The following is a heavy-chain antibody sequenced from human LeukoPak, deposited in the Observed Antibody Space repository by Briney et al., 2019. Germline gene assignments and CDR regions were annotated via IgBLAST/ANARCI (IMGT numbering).Heavy chain of an antibody. CDR1: GFTFNHYA. Sequence: GVSLRLSCAASGFTFNHYAMSWVRQAPGKGLECVSSNHHGHTFYVDSGKGRFTISRDNSKNTVFLQMNSLRADDTAEYFCARDHGSQDSGAWYVFDYWGRGTLVTVSS. V-gene: IGHV3-23*03. J-gene: IGHJ4*02. CDR3: ARDHGSQDSGAWYVFDY. D-gene: IGHD6-19*01. CDR2: SNHHGHT.